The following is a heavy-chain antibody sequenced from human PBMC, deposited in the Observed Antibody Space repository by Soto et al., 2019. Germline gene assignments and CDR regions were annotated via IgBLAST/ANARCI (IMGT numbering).Heavy chain of an antibody. V-gene: IGHV4-59*01. CDR3: ARSVVHQWLVHDAFDI. D-gene: IGHD6-19*01. CDR1: GGSISSSY. Sequence: SETLSLTCTVSGGSISSSYWSWIRQPPGKGLEWIAYIYYSETTNYNPSLESRVTTSIDTSKNQFSLRLTSVTAADTAVYYCARSVVHQWLVHDAFDIWGQGTLVTVSS. CDR2: IYYSETT. J-gene: IGHJ3*02.